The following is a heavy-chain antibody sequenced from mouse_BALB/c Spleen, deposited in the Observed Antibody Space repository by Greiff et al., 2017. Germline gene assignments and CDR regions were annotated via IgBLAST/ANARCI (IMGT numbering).Heavy chain of an antibody. CDR3: ARGIYYYGSTPFAY. J-gene: IGHJ3*01. Sequence: EVKLQESGPELVKPGASVKISCKASGYTFTDYNMHWVKQSHGKSLEWIGYIYPYNGGTGYNQKFKSKATLTVDNSSSTAYMELRSLTSEDSAVYYCARGIYYYGSTPFAYWGQGTLVTVSA. CDR1: GYTFTDYN. V-gene: IGHV1S29*02. CDR2: IYPYNGGT. D-gene: IGHD1-1*01.